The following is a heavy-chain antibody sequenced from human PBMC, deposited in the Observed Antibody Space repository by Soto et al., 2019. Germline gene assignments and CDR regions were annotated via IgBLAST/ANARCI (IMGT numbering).Heavy chain of an antibody. CDR2: ISGSGGST. V-gene: IGHV3-23*01. CDR3: AKEEGNYYDSSGYLSPPFDY. Sequence: GGSLRLSCAASGFTFSSYAMSWVRQAPGKGLEWVSAISGSGGSTYYADSVKGRFTISRDNSKNTLYLQMNSLRAEDTAVYYCAKEEGNYYDSSGYLSPPFDYWGQGTLVTVSS. J-gene: IGHJ4*02. D-gene: IGHD3-22*01. CDR1: GFTFSSYA.